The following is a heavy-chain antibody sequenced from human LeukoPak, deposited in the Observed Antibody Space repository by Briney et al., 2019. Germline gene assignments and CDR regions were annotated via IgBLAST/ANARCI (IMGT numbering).Heavy chain of an antibody. Sequence: GGSLRLSCAASGFNFSIYTMTWVRQAPGKGLEWVSSIIVRSSYLYYADSVRGRFTISRDNAQTSVFLQMNSLRAEDTAVYYCARSDCSAPTCSTYYSHGLDVWGQGTALTVSS. CDR2: IIVRSSYL. CDR3: ARSDCSAPTCSTYYSHGLDV. D-gene: IGHD2-15*01. V-gene: IGHV3-21*01. CDR1: GFNFSIYT. J-gene: IGHJ6*02.